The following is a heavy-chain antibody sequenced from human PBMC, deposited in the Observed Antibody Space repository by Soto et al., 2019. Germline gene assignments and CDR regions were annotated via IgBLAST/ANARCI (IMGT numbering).Heavy chain of an antibody. CDR1: GFTFSNAW. Sequence: GGSLRLSCAAYGFTFSNAWMSWVRQAPGKGLEWVGRIQSKTDGGTTDYAAPVKGRFTISRADSKNTLYLQMNSLKTEDTAVYYCSADWNVLGSANYYFDYWGQGTLVTVSS. J-gene: IGHJ4*02. CDR3: SADWNVLGSANYYFDY. D-gene: IGHD1-1*01. V-gene: IGHV3-15*01. CDR2: IQSKTDGGTT.